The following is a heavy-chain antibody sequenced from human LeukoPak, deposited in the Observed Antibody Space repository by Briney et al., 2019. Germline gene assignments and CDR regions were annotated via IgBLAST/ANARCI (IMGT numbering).Heavy chain of an antibody. CDR3: AKGTFGGVIVVNGWFDP. D-gene: IGHD3-16*02. Sequence: QSGGSLRLSCVASGFTFSSYWMHWVRQGPRKGLVWVSRINGDGRNINYADSVRGRFTISRDNSKNTLYLQMNSLRAEDTAVYYCAKGTFGGVIVVNGWFDPWGQGTLVTVSS. V-gene: IGHV3-74*01. CDR2: INGDGRNI. J-gene: IGHJ5*02. CDR1: GFTFSSYW.